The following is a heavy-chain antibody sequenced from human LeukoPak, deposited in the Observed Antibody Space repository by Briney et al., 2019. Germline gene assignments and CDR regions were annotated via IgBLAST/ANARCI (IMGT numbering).Heavy chain of an antibody. D-gene: IGHD3-22*01. CDR3: ARRSLKGPMIVAPWGN. J-gene: IGHJ4*02. CDR1: GGSISSSSYY. Sequence: PSETLSLTCTVSGGSISSSSYYWGWIRQPPGKGLEWIGSIYYSGSTYYIPSLKSRVTISVDTSKNQFSLKLSSVTAADTAVYYCARRSLKGPMIVAPWGNWGQGTLVTVSS. CDR2: IYYSGST. V-gene: IGHV4-39*01.